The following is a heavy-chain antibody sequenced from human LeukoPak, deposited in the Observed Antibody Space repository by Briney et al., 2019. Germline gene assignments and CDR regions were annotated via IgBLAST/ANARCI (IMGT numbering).Heavy chain of an antibody. V-gene: IGHV3-23*01. D-gene: IGHD2-2*01. CDR2: ISGSGGGT. CDR1: GFTFSSYA. Sequence: GGSLRLSCAASGFTFSSYAMSWVRQAPGKGLEWVSAISGSGGGTYYADSVKGRFTISRDNSKNTLYLQMNSLRAEDTAVYYCAKDGEDIVVVPAAAATLNFDYWGQGTLVTVSS. J-gene: IGHJ4*02. CDR3: AKDGEDIVVVPAAAATLNFDY.